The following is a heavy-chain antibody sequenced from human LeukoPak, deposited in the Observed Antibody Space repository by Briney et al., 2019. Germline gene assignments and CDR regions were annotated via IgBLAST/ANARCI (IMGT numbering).Heavy chain of an antibody. Sequence: GGFLRLSCAASGFTFSSYSMNWVRQAPGKGLEWVSSISSSSSYINYADSVKGRFTISRDNAKNSLYLQMNSLRAEDTAVYYCARDYGSGCLDYWGQGTLVTVSS. CDR2: ISSSSSYI. V-gene: IGHV3-21*01. CDR1: GFTFSSYS. J-gene: IGHJ4*02. D-gene: IGHD6-19*01. CDR3: ARDYGSGCLDY.